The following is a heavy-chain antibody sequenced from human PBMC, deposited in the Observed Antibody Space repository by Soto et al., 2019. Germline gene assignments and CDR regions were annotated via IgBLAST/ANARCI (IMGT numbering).Heavy chain of an antibody. CDR2: IIPIFGTS. Sequence: GASVKVSCKASGGSFKNYAIDWVRQAPGQGLEWMGRIIPIFGTSDYARKFRDRVTITADESSTTVFMGLNSLTYDDTALYFCASASQGGYALHWGHGTLVTVSS. D-gene: IGHD5-12*01. CDR3: ASASQGGYALH. CDR1: GGSFKNYA. V-gene: IGHV1-69*13. J-gene: IGHJ4*01.